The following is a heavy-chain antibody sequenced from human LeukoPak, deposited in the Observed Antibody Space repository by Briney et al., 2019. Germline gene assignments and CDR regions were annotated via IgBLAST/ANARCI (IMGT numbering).Heavy chain of an antibody. V-gene: IGHV3-53*04. CDR3: AGADKFMANYFDL. CDR2: IYSGGTT. D-gene: IGHD3-10*01. Sequence: GRTLRLSCAVSGFTLSTNCMTCVPDAPGKGLEWGSTIYSGGTTYSAASVLCRVTISRHNSPNTMYLQMNTLRAVHTAVYYSAGADKFMANYFDLWGQGTLVTVSS. CDR1: GFTLSTNC. J-gene: IGHJ4*02.